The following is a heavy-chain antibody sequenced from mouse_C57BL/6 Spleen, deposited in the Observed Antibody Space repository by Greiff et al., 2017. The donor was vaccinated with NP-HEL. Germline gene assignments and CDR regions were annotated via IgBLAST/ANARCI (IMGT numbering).Heavy chain of an antibody. Sequence: EVKLVESGGGLVQPGGSLKLSCAASGFTFSDYYMYWVRQTPEKRLEWVAYISNGGGSTYYPDTVKGRFTISRDNAKNTLYLQMSRLKSEDTAMYYCARTYYGSSGYFDVWGTGTTVTVSS. V-gene: IGHV5-12*01. J-gene: IGHJ1*03. CDR1: GFTFSDYY. CDR3: ARTYYGSSGYFDV. D-gene: IGHD1-1*01. CDR2: ISNGGGST.